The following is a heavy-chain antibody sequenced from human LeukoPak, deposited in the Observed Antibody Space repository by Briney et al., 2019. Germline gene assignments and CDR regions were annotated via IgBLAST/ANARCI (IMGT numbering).Heavy chain of an antibody. V-gene: IGHV1-46*01. CDR1: GYTFTSYY. D-gene: IGHD5-24*01. CDR2: INPSGGST. Sequence: ASVKVSCKASGYTFTSYYMHWVRQAPGQGLEWMGIINPSGGSTSYAQKFQGRVTMTRDTSTSTVYMELSSLRSEDTAVYYCARDREMATIRSRGYYYYYMDVCGKGTTVTVSS. J-gene: IGHJ6*03. CDR3: ARDREMATIRSRGYYYYYMDV.